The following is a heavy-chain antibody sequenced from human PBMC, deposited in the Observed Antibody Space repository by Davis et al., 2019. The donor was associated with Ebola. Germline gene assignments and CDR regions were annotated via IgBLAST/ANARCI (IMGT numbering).Heavy chain of an antibody. CDR2: IDPSDSYT. CDR3: ASGSEDCSSTSCFDY. D-gene: IGHD2-2*01. V-gene: IGHV5-10-1*01. Sequence: GESLKISCKGSGYSFTSYWISWVRQMPGKGLEWMGRIDPSDSYTNYSPSFQGHVTISADKSISTAYLQWSSLKASDTAMYYCASGSEDCSSTSCFDYWGQGTLVTVSS. CDR1: GYSFTSYW. J-gene: IGHJ4*02.